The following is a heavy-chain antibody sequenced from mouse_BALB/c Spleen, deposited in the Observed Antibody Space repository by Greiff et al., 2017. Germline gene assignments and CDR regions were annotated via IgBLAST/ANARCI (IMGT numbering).Heavy chain of an antibody. D-gene: IGHD2-1*01. CDR3: ARLDGNYAMDY. V-gene: IGHV1-67*01. CDR1: SYTFTDYA. J-gene: IGHJ4*01. Sequence: QVQLKQSGPELVRPGVSVKISCKGSSYTFTDYAMHWVKQSHAKSLEWIGVISTYYGNTNYNQKFKGKATMTVDKSSSTAYMELARLTSEDSAVYYCARLDGNYAMDYWGQGTSVTVSS. CDR2: ISTYYGNT.